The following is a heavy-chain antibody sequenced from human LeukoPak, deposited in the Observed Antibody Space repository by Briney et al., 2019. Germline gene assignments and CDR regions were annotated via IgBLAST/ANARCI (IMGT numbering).Heavy chain of an antibody. CDR3: ARDRCSGGRCYSLSVGYMDV. CDR2: ISSSSTTI. Sequence: GGSLRLSCAGSGFTFSSYSMNWVRQAPGKGLEWVSYISSSSTTIYYADSVKGRFTISRDNAKNSLYLQMNSLRAEGTALYYCARDRCSGGRCYSLSVGYMDVWGKGTTVTVSS. CDR1: GFTFSSYS. V-gene: IGHV3-48*01. J-gene: IGHJ6*03. D-gene: IGHD2-15*01.